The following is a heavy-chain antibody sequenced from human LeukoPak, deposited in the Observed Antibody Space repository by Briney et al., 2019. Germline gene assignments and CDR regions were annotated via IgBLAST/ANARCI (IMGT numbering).Heavy chain of an antibody. Sequence: GGSLRLSCAASGFIFSSYAMSWVRQAPGKGLEWVSAISGNGDSTYYADSVKGRFTISRDNSKNTLYLQMNSLRAEDTAVYYCAKGTMVRGDRDFWGQGTLVTVSS. V-gene: IGHV3-23*01. D-gene: IGHD3-10*01. CDR1: GFIFSSYA. CDR2: ISGNGDST. CDR3: AKGTMVRGDRDF. J-gene: IGHJ4*02.